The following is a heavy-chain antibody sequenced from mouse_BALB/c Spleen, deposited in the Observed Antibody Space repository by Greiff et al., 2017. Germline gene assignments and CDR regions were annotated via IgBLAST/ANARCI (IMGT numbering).Heavy chain of an antibody. V-gene: IGHV5-9-3*01. D-gene: IGHD2-14*01. CDR1: GFTFSSYA. Sequence: DVKLVESGGGLVKPGGSLKLSCAASGFTFSSYAMSWVRQTPEKRLEWVATISSGGSYTYYPDSVKGRFTISRDNAKNTLYLQMSSLRSEDTAMYYCARQEPYRYEFAYWGQGTLVTVSA. CDR2: ISSGGSYT. J-gene: IGHJ3*01. CDR3: ARQEPYRYEFAY.